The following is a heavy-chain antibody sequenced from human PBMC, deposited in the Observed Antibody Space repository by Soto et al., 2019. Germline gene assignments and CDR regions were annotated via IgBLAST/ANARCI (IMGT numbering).Heavy chain of an antibody. V-gene: IGHV1-2*04. CDR2: INPNSGGT. D-gene: IGHD6-13*01. J-gene: IGHJ6*02. CDR3: AREERAAAGYYYGMDV. CDR1: GYTFTGYY. Sequence: ASVKVSCKASGYTFTGYYMHWVRQAPGQGLGWMGWINPNSGGTNYAQKFQGWVTMTRDTSISTAYMELSRLRSDDTAVYYCAREERAAAGYYYGMDVWGQGTTVTVSS.